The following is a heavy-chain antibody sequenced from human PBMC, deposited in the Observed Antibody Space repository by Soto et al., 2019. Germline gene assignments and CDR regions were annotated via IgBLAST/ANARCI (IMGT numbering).Heavy chain of an antibody. CDR3: ARAYGDYEYYYYYMDV. CDR2: IWYDGSNK. J-gene: IGHJ6*03. D-gene: IGHD4-17*01. V-gene: IGHV3-33*01. CDR1: GFTFSSYG. Sequence: GGSLRLSCAASGFTFSSYGMHWVRQAPGKGLEWVAVIWYDGSNKYYADSVKGRFTISRDNSKNTLYLQMNSLRAEDTAVYYCARAYGDYEYYYYYMDVWGEGTTVTVSS.